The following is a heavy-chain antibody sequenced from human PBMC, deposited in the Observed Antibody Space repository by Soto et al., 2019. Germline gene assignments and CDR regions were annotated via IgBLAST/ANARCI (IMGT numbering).Heavy chain of an antibody. CDR2: IVPILGTA. CDR3: ARGGYSSSWRFDY. J-gene: IGHJ4*02. D-gene: IGHD6-13*01. Sequence: QVQLVQSGAEVKKPGSSVRVSCKASGGTVSSFAISWVRQAPGQGLEWMGGIVPILGTAYYAQNFQARVTITADESTNTAFMELTGLRSEDTAVYYCARGGYSSSWRFDYWGQGTLVTVSS. CDR1: GGTVSSFA. V-gene: IGHV1-69*01.